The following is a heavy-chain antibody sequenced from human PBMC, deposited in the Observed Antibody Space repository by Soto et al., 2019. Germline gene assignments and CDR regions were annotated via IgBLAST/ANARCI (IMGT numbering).Heavy chain of an antibody. CDR1: GFTFSGYG. V-gene: IGHV3-33*01. CDR3: ARDRVSMVRGVIGGLGY. CDR2: IWYDGSNK. D-gene: IGHD3-10*01. J-gene: IGHJ4*02. Sequence: QVQLVESGGGVVQPGRSLRLSCAASGFTFSGYGMHWVRHAPGKGLEWVAVIWYDGSNKYYADSVKGRFTISRDNSKNTLYLQMNSLRAEDTAVYYRARDRVSMVRGVIGGLGYWGQGTLVTVSS.